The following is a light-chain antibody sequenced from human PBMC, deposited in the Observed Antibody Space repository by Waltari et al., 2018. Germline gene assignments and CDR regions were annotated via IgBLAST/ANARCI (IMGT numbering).Light chain of an antibody. Sequence: EIVLTQSPDTLSLSPGERATLSCRASQRVSRALTWDQQKPGQAPRLLMFGARSRATGTPDMFSGRGSGTDFSFTISRLGPEDFAVYYCQHYVNLPATFGQGTKVEI. V-gene: IGKV3-20*01. J-gene: IGKJ1*01. CDR1: QRVSRA. CDR2: GAR. CDR3: QHYVNLPAT.